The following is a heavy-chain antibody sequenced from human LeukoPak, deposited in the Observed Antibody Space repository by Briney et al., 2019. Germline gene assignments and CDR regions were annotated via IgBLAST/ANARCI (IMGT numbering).Heavy chain of an antibody. CDR3: ARGSPCSGGSCYSPDAFDI. J-gene: IGHJ3*02. V-gene: IGHV3-21*01. Sequence: PGGSLRLSCAASGFTFSSYSMNWVRQAPGKGLEWVSSISSSSSYIYYADSVKGRFTISRDNAKNSLYLQMNSLRAEDTAVYYRARGSPCSGGSCYSPDAFDIWGQGTMVTVSS. D-gene: IGHD2-15*01. CDR1: GFTFSSYS. CDR2: ISSSSSYI.